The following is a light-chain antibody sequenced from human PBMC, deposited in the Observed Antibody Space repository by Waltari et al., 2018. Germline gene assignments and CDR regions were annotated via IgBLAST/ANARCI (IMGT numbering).Light chain of an antibody. CDR2: DAS. J-gene: IGKJ4*01. CDR3: QQRRTWPLT. V-gene: IGKV3-11*01. CDR1: HSVSNL. Sequence: EVVLTQSPATLSLSPGERATLSCRASHSVSNLLAWSQQKPGQAPRLLIYDASNTATGIPARFSGSGSGTDFTLTISSLEPEDFAVYYCQQRRTWPLTFGGGTTVEI.